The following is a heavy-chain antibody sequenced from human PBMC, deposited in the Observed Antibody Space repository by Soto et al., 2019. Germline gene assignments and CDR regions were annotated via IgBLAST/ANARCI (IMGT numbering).Heavy chain of an antibody. Sequence: ASVKVSCKASGYTFTSYGISWVRQAPGQGLEWMGWISAYNGNTNYAQKLQGRVTMTRNTSISTAYMELSSLRSEDTAVYYCARGDIVVVPAAMENYYYYYYMDVWGKGTTVTVSS. CDR2: ISAYNGNT. V-gene: IGHV1-18*01. CDR3: ARGDIVVVPAAMENYYYYYYMDV. D-gene: IGHD2-2*01. CDR1: GYTFTSYG. J-gene: IGHJ6*03.